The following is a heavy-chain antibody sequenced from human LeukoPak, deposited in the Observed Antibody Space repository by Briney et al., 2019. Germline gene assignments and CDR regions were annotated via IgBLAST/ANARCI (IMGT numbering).Heavy chain of an antibody. CDR2: INPNSGGT. V-gene: IGHV1-2*02. J-gene: IGHJ4*02. D-gene: IGHD4-11*01. Sequence: ASVKVSCKASGYTFTGYYIHWVRQAPGQGLEWMGWINPNSGGTNYAQKFQGRVTITRDTSISTAYMELSRLTSDDTAVYCCARDAIVRDYSNSDYWGQGTLVTVSS. CDR3: ARDAIVRDYSNSDY. CDR1: GYTFTGYY.